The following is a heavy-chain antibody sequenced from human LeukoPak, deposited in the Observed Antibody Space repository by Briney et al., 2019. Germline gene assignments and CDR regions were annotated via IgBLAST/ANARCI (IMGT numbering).Heavy chain of an antibody. D-gene: IGHD3-10*01. V-gene: IGHV4-4*07. CDR3: ARTSGSYSHPYYYSYYMDI. J-gene: IGHJ6*03. Sequence: SETLSLTCTVSAASMSSSFWIWVRQSAGRGLEWIGHVFTTGGTNYNPSLKSRVSIPVDKSKNQVSLKLTSVTAADTAVYFCARTSGSYSHPYYYSYYMDIWGSGTTVTVSS. CDR1: AASMSSSF. CDR2: VFTTGGT.